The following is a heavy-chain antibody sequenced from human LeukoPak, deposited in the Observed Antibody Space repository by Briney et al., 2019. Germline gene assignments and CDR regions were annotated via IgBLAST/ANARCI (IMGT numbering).Heavy chain of an antibody. J-gene: IGHJ4*02. CDR1: GFTVSSNY. V-gene: IGHV3-53*01. CDR3: ARVLEWLSPTLVDY. D-gene: IGHD3-3*01. CDR2: IYSGGST. Sequence: PGGSRRLSCAASGFTVSSNYMSWVRQAPGKGLEWVSVIYSGGSTYYADSVKGRFTISRDNSKNTLYLQMNSLRAEDTAVYYCARVLEWLSPTLVDYWGQGTLVTVSS.